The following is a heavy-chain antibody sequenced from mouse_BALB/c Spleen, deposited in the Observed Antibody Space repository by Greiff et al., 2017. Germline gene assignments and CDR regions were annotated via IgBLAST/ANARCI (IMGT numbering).Heavy chain of an antibody. CDR2: ISYSGST. CDR1: GYSITSDYA. D-gene: IGHD2-3*01. Sequence: EVHLVESGPGLVKPSQSLSLTCTVTGYSITSDYAWNWIRQFPGNKLEWMGYISYSGSTSYNPSLKSRISITRDTSKNQFFLQLNSVTTEDTATYYCARWLLSYAMDYWGQGTSVTVSS. V-gene: IGHV3-2*02. CDR3: ARWLLSYAMDY. J-gene: IGHJ4*01.